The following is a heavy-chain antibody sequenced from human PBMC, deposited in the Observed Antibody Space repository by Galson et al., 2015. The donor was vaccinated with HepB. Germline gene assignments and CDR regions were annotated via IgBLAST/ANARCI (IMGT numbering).Heavy chain of an antibody. CDR1: GGSVSSGSYY. CDR2: IYYSGST. Sequence: TLSLTCTVSGGSVSSGSYYWSWIRQPPGKGLEWVGYIYYSGSTNYNPSLKGRVTISVDTSKNQYSLKVSSVTAADTAVYYCAKFGYSYDYWGQGTLVIVSS. CDR3: AKFGYSYDY. V-gene: IGHV4-61*01. D-gene: IGHD5-18*01. J-gene: IGHJ4*02.